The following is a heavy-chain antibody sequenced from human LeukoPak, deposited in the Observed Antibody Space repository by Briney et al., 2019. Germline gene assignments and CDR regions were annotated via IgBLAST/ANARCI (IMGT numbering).Heavy chain of an antibody. Sequence: GGSLRLSCPASGFTASTYSMSWVRQAPGKGLEWVATFSSGGRTSYADSVKGRFTISRDTSQNTVYLPMNSLRDEDTALYYCASILYGWGQGTLVTVSS. CDR2: FSSGGRT. D-gene: IGHD2/OR15-2a*01. CDR3: ASILYG. V-gene: IGHV3-53*01. J-gene: IGHJ4*02. CDR1: GFTASTYS.